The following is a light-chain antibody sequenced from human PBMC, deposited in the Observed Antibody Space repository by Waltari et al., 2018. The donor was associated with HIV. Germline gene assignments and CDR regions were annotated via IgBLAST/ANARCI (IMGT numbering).Light chain of an antibody. J-gene: IGLJ3*02. CDR3: AAWEDSLNGWV. Sequence: QSVLTQPPSASGTPGLRVTISCSGSRSNIGSSTVSWYQQLPGTAPKLFIYSNKQRPSGVPHRFSGSKSCTSASLAISGLNSEDKADYYCAAWEDSLNGWVFGGGTKLTVV. CDR2: SNK. V-gene: IGLV1-44*01. CDR1: RSNIGSST.